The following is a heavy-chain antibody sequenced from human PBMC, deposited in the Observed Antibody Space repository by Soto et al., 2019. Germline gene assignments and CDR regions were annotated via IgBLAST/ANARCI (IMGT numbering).Heavy chain of an antibody. CDR2: FYDSETS. CDR3: ARGTPPYTAVKSVVFDL. Sequence: QVQLQESGPGLVKPSQTLSLTCTVSGVSISSGAYFWTWIRQVPGKGLEWIGYFYDSETSLYNPSLQSRVTISVDTSENHVSLKLTSVTAADTAVYYCARGTPPYTAVKSVVFDLWGQGTMVIVS. D-gene: IGHD1-1*01. V-gene: IGHV4-31*03. J-gene: IGHJ3*01. CDR1: GVSISSGAYF.